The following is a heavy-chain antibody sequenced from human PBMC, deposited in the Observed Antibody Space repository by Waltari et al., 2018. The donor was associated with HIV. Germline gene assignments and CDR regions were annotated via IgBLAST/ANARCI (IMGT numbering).Heavy chain of an antibody. D-gene: IGHD3-3*01. CDR1: GFAVRSNY. Sequence: DVKLVESGGGLVQPGKSLRLSCSDSGFAVRSNYVSWVRQAPGKGLEWVSVIYSDGAIYYADSVRGRFIVSRDTSNDVVYLQMNSLGVEDTAVYYCARDRGGNFWSAHKPAFFDYWGQGTLVSVSS. CDR2: IYSDGAI. J-gene: IGHJ4*02. V-gene: IGHV3-66*01. CDR3: ARDRGGNFWSAHKPAFFDY.